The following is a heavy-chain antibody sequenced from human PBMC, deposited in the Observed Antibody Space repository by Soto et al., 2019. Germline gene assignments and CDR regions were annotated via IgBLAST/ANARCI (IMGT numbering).Heavy chain of an antibody. V-gene: IGHV3-74*01. CDR1: GFTLGNYW. Sequence: EVQLVESGGGLVQSGGSLRLSCAASGFTLGNYWMHWVRQAPGKGLVLVSRINDYGTTINYAESVEGRFIISRDDAKSEVYLQMNNLRAEDSAVYYCARGGLEPFDYWGQGALVTVSS. J-gene: IGHJ4*02. D-gene: IGHD1-1*01. CDR2: INDYGTTI. CDR3: ARGGLEPFDY.